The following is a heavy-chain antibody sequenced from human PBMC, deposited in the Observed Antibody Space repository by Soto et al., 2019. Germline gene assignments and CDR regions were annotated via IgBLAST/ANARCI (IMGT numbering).Heavy chain of an antibody. CDR2: ISYDGSNK. J-gene: IGHJ4*02. V-gene: IGHV3-30-3*01. CDR3: ARAVRAMITFGPTRWGTFDY. Sequence: QVQLVESGGGVVQPGRSLRLSCAASGFTFSSYAMHRVRQAPGKGLEWVAVISYDGSNKYYADSVKGRFTISRDNSKNTLYLQMNSLRAEDTAVYYCARAVRAMITFGPTRWGTFDYWGQGTLVTVSS. D-gene: IGHD3-16*01. CDR1: GFTFSSYA.